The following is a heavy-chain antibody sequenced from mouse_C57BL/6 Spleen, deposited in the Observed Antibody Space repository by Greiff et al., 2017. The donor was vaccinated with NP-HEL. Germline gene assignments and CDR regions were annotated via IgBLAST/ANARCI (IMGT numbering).Heavy chain of an antibody. CDR3: ARDTGQDAMDY. CDR2: ISDGGSYT. J-gene: IGHJ4*01. V-gene: IGHV5-4*01. CDR1: GFTFSSYA. D-gene: IGHD3-3*01. Sequence: EVKLVESGGGLVKPGGSLKLSCAASGFTFSSYAMSWVRQTPEKRLEWVATISDGGSYTYYPDNVKGRFTISRDNAKNNLYLQMSHLKSDDTAMYYCARDTGQDAMDYWGQGTSVTVSS.